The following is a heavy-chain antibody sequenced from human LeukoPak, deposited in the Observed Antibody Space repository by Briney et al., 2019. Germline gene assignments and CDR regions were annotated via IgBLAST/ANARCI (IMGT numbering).Heavy chain of an antibody. V-gene: IGHV4-59*12. CDR3: ARKKAPNYDILTGYSHYYYYYYMDV. Sequence: PSETLSLTCTVSGGSISNYYWTWIRRPPGKGLEWIGYISYSGSTKDNPSLKSRVTISIDTSKNQFSLKLSSVAAADTAVYYCARKKAPNYDILTGYSHYYYYYYMDVWGKGTTVTVSS. CDR2: ISYSGST. D-gene: IGHD3-9*01. J-gene: IGHJ6*03. CDR1: GGSISNYY.